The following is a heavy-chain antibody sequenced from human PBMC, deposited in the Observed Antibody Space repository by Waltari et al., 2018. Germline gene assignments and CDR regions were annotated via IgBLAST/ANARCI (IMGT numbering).Heavy chain of an antibody. CDR1: GGSFSGYY. Sequence: QVQLQQWGAGLLKPSETLSLTCAVYGGSFSGYYWSWIRQPPGKGLEWIGEINHSGSTNYNPSLKSRVTISVDTSKNQFSLKLSSVTAADTAVYYCARGLVGATTGNWFDPWGQGTLVTVSS. J-gene: IGHJ5*02. V-gene: IGHV4-34*01. D-gene: IGHD1-26*01. CDR2: INHSGST. CDR3: ARGLVGATTGNWFDP.